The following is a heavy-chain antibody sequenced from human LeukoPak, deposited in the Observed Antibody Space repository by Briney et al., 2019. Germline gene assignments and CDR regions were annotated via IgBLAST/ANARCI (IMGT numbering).Heavy chain of an antibody. CDR1: GYTLTELS. Sequence: ASVKVSCKVSGYTLTELSMHWVRQAPGKGLEWVGGFDLEDGETVYAQKFQGRVNMTEDTSSDTAYMDLSRLRSEDTAVYYCATAFTNYDFWSGPGFDYWGQGTLVTVSS. CDR3: ATAFTNYDFWSGPGFDY. CDR2: FDLEDGET. V-gene: IGHV1-24*01. J-gene: IGHJ4*02. D-gene: IGHD3-3*01.